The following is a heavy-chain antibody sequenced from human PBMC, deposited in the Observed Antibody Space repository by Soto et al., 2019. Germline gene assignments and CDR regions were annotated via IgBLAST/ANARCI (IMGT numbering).Heavy chain of an antibody. Sequence: SETLSLTCAVYGGSFSGYYWSWIRQPPGKGLEWIGEINHSGSTNYNPSLKSRVTISVDTSKNQFSLKLSSVTAADTAVYYCASYLVLRGFDYWGQGTLVTVSS. CDR2: INHSGST. CDR1: GGSFSGYY. D-gene: IGHD2-8*02. J-gene: IGHJ4*02. V-gene: IGHV4-34*01. CDR3: ASYLVLRGFDY.